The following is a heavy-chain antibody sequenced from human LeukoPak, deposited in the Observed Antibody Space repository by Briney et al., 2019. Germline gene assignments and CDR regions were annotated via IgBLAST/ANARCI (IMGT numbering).Heavy chain of an antibody. Sequence: PGGSLRLSCGASGFSFSSYGMHWVRQAPGRGLEWVAVIWYEGTNKYYADSVKGRFSISRDNSKNTLYLQMNSLRAEDTAVYYCAKGVDSSGYISSPFDYWGQGTLVTVSS. D-gene: IGHD3-22*01. CDR1: GFSFSSYG. J-gene: IGHJ4*02. CDR3: AKGVDSSGYISSPFDY. CDR2: IWYEGTNK. V-gene: IGHV3-33*06.